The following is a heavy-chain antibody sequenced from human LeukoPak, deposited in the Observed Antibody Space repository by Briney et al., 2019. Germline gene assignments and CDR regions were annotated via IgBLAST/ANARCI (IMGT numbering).Heavy chain of an antibody. D-gene: IGHD3-10*01. CDR1: GYTFTSYD. CDR3: ARRALTMVRGKYYYMDV. CDR2: MNPNSGNT. Sequence: ASVKVSCKASGYTFTSYDINWVRQATGQGLEWMGWMNPNSGNTGYAQKFQGRVTITRNTSISTAYMELSSLRSEDTGVYYCARRALTMVRGKYYYMDVWGKGTTVTVSS. V-gene: IGHV1-8*03. J-gene: IGHJ6*03.